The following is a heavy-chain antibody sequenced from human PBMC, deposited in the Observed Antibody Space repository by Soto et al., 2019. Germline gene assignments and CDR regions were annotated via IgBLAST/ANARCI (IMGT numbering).Heavy chain of an antibody. V-gene: IGHV4-59*02. CDR1: GGYVSTYY. CDR2: TSYSGNT. CDR3: ARDGVGPFDY. Sequence: SETLSLTCTISGGYVSTYYWSWIRQPPGKELEWIGLTSYSGNTNYNPSLKSQVAIAVDTSKNQFSLTLSSVTAADTAVYYCARDGVGPFDYWGQGTLVTVSS. J-gene: IGHJ4*02. D-gene: IGHD3-3*01.